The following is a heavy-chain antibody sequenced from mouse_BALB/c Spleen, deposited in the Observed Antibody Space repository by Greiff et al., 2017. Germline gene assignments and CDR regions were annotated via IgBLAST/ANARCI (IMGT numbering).Heavy chain of an antibody. J-gene: IGHJ4*01. CDR3: ARHGSRYGGDYYAMDY. CDR1: GFTFSSYG. V-gene: IGHV5-6*01. D-gene: IGHD2-14*01. CDR2: ISSGGSYT. Sequence: EVKLQESGGDLVKPGGSLKLSCAASGFTFSSYGMSWVRQTPDKRLEWVATISSGGSYTYYPDSVKGRFTISRDNAKNTLYLQMSSLKSEDTAMYYCARHGSRYGGDYYAMDYWGQGTSVTVSS.